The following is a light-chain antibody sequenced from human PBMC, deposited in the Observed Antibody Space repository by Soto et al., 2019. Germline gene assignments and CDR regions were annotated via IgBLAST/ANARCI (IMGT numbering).Light chain of an antibody. V-gene: IGKV3-20*01. J-gene: IGKJ1*01. CDR2: GAS. CDR1: QSVSSSY. Sequence: EIVLTQSPGTQSLSPGERATLSCRASQSVSSSYLAWYQQKPGQAPRLLIYGASSRATGIPDRFSGSGSGTDFTLTISRLEPEDFAVYYCQQYGSSPPGTFGQGTKVEIK. CDR3: QQYGSSPPGT.